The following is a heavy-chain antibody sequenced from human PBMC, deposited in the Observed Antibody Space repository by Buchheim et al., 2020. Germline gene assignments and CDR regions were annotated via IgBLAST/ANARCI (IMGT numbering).Heavy chain of an antibody. CDR2: INHSGST. Sequence: QVQLQQWGAGLLKPSETLSLTCDVYGGSFSGYYWSWIRQPPGKGLEWIGEINHSGSTNYNPSLKSRVTISVDTSKNQFSLKLSSVTAADTAVYYCARDVVYSSSWYRFYWFDPWGQGTL. CDR3: ARDVVYSSSWYRFYWFDP. J-gene: IGHJ5*02. D-gene: IGHD6-13*01. V-gene: IGHV4-34*01. CDR1: GGSFSGYY.